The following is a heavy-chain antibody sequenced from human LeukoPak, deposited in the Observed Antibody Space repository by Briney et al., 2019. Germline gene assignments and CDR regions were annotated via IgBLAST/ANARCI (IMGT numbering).Heavy chain of an antibody. CDR3: AKAPVTSCRGAFCYPFDS. CDR1: EFSVGSNY. D-gene: IGHD2-15*01. Sequence: GGSLRLSCAAPEFSVGSNYMTWVRQAPGKGLEWVSLIYSGGSTYYADSVKGRFTISRDNSKNTLYLQMNSLRVEDAAVYYCAKAPVTSCRGAFCYPFDSWGQGTLVTVSS. V-gene: IGHV3-66*01. CDR2: IYSGGST. J-gene: IGHJ4*02.